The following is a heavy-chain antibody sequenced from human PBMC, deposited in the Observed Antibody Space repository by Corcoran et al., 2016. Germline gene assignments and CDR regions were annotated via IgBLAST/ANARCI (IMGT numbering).Heavy chain of an antibody. D-gene: IGHD3-22*01. J-gene: IGHJ4*02. CDR2: ISAYNGNT. V-gene: IGHV1-18*01. CDR3: ARDGYHDSSGYYLPFDY. Sequence: QDQLVQSGGEVKKPGASVKVSCKASGYTFSSYGISWVRQAPGQGLEWMGWISAYNGNTNYAQKLQGRVTMTTDTSTSTAYMELRSLRSDDTAVYYCARDGYHDSSGYYLPFDYWGQGTLVTVSS. CDR1: GYTFSSYG.